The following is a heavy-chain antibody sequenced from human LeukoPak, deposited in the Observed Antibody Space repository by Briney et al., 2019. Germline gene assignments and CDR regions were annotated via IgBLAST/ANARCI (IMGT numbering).Heavy chain of an antibody. J-gene: IGHJ4*02. CDR1: GGSFSGYY. V-gene: IGHV4-34*01. Sequence: SETLSLTCAVYGGSFSGYYWSWIRQPPGKGLEWIGEINHSGSTNYNPSLKSRVTISVDTSKNQFSLKLSSVTAADTAVYYCARVRRSSGWEESYYFDYWGQGTLVTASS. CDR2: INHSGST. CDR3: ARVRRSSGWEESYYFDY. D-gene: IGHD6-19*01.